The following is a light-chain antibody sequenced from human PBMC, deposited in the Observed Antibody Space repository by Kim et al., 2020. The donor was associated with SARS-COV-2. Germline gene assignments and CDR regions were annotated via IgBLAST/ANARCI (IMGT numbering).Light chain of an antibody. Sequence: SSRAAFVGDRVTITCRASQGIDSWMAWYQQKPGKAPKLLIYMASNLHSGVPSRFSGSGSGTEFTLTISSLQPDDSATYYCQHSWTFGQGTKVDIK. CDR2: MAS. CDR1: QGIDSW. J-gene: IGKJ1*01. V-gene: IGKV1-5*03. CDR3: QHSWT.